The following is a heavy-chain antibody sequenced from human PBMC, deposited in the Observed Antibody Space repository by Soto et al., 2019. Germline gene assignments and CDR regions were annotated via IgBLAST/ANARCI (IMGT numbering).Heavy chain of an antibody. Sequence: GTSVEVSCKASGYTFTSYDINWVRQATGQGLEWMGWMNPNSGNTGYAQKFQGRVTMTRNTSISTAYMELSSLRSEDTAVYYCARVNRQWFGAFDYWGQGTLVTVSS. CDR1: GYTFTSYD. J-gene: IGHJ4*02. CDR2: MNPNSGNT. D-gene: IGHD3-10*01. CDR3: ARVNRQWFGAFDY. V-gene: IGHV1-8*01.